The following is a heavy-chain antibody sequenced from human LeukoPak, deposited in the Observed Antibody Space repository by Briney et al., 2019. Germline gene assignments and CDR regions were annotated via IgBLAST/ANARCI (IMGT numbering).Heavy chain of an antibody. CDR3: ARDSPKRYSGSYFDY. J-gene: IGHJ4*02. V-gene: IGHV4-30-2*06. Sequence: SETLSLTCAVSGDSITSGTFSWSWIRQSPGKGLEWIGYIYQSGRTYYTLSLRSRVAISMDRSKNQFSLRLTSVTAADTAVYYCARDSPKRYSGSYFDYWGQGTLVTVSS. CDR1: GDSITSGTFS. CDR2: IYQSGRT. D-gene: IGHD1-26*01.